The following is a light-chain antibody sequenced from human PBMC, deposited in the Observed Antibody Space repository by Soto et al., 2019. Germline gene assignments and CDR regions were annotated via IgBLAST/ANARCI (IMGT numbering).Light chain of an antibody. V-gene: IGKV3-20*01. Sequence: EIVLTQSPGTLSLSPGERATLSCRASQSVSSTYLAWYQQKPGQAPRLLIYGASNRATGIPDRFSGSGSGTDFTLTSSRLEPEDFALYYCQQYDISPPWTFGQGTKVEIK. CDR2: GAS. J-gene: IGKJ1*01. CDR3: QQYDISPPWT. CDR1: QSVSSTY.